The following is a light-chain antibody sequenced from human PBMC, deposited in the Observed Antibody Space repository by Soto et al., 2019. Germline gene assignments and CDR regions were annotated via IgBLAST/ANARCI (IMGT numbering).Light chain of an antibody. Sequence: EIVLTQSPATLSLSPGERATLSCRASQSVSRYLGWYQQKPGQAPRLLIYDASNRATGIPARFSGSGSGTDFTLPISSLEPEDFAIYYCQHRTNWPLTFGGGTKVEIK. CDR3: QHRTNWPLT. CDR1: QSVSRY. V-gene: IGKV3-11*01. CDR2: DAS. J-gene: IGKJ4*01.